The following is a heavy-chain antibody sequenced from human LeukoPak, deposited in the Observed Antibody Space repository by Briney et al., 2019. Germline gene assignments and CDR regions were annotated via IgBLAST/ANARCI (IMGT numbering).Heavy chain of an antibody. CDR3: AKDLEVDTAMVDPELDY. CDR2: ISGSGGST. D-gene: IGHD5-18*01. Sequence: PGGSLRLSCAASGFTFSRYAMSWVRQAPGKGLEGVSAISGSGGSTYYADSVKGRFTIFRDNSKNTLYLQMNSLRAEDTAVYYCAKDLEVDTAMVDPELDYWGQGTLVTVSS. V-gene: IGHV3-23*01. J-gene: IGHJ4*02. CDR1: GFTFSRYA.